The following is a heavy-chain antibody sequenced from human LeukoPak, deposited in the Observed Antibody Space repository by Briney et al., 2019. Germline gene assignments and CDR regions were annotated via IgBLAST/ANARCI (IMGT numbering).Heavy chain of an antibody. J-gene: IGHJ4*02. CDR2: ISLDGTLE. CDR1: GFALTTYG. D-gene: IGHD3-22*01. Sequence: GGSLRLSCAASGFALTTYGMHWGRKAPGKGLEWLAVISLDGTLENYADAVKGRFTISTDTSKNTLFLRMNALRSDDTADFYCARDGEHYEDCWGQGTLVTVSS. CDR3: ARDGEHYEDC. V-gene: IGHV3-30*03.